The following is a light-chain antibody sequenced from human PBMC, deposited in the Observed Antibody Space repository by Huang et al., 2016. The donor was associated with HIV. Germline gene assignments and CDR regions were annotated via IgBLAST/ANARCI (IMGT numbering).Light chain of an antibody. Sequence: DIQMTQSPSTLSASVGDRVTLTCWASESISTWLAWYQQKPGKAPNLLIYKASTVERGVPTRFGGGGSGTEFTLTISILQPDDFATYYCQQYNRRWAFGQGTKVEIK. V-gene: IGKV1-5*03. CDR3: QQYNRRWA. CDR1: ESISTW. J-gene: IGKJ1*01. CDR2: KAS.